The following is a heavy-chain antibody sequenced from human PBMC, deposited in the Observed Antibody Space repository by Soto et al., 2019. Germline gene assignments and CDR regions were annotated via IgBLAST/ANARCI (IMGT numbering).Heavy chain of an antibody. Sequence: EVQLLESGGGFVQTGGSLGLSCAASGFPFGGSVMAWVRQAPGKGLEWVSAISGTGSISFYGDSVKGRFTVSRDNSKVTLYLHMGSLRADDTALYYCAKMAWLGDPPVGDFWGQGTLVTVSS. J-gene: IGHJ4*02. D-gene: IGHD3-10*01. CDR1: GFPFGGSV. CDR2: ISGTGSIS. V-gene: IGHV3-23*01. CDR3: AKMAWLGDPPVGDF.